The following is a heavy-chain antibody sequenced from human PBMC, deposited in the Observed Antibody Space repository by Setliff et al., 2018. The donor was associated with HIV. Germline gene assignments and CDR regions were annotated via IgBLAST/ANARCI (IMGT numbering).Heavy chain of an antibody. Sequence: SETLSLTCTVSGASISSFYWSWIRQPPGKGLDWIGYIYYSGSTNYNPSLKSRVTMSVDTSKNRFSLKLNSVTAADTAVYYCARLNQQWLVRDSGSNWFDPWGQGILGTVSS. CDR1: GASISSFY. J-gene: IGHJ5*02. CDR3: ARLNQQWLVRDSGSNWFDP. D-gene: IGHD6-19*01. CDR2: IYYSGST. V-gene: IGHV4-59*08.